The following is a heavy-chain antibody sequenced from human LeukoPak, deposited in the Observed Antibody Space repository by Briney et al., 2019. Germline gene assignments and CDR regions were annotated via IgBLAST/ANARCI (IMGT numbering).Heavy chain of an antibody. V-gene: IGHV3-23*01. J-gene: IGHJ4*02. CDR3: AKDGSSDYYAWYYFDY. Sequence: GGSLRLSCAASGFTFSNYPMSWVRQAPGKGLEWVSAISGSGGSTYYADSVKGRFTISRDNSKNTLHLQVNSLRAEDTAVYYCAKDGSSDYYAWYYFDYWGQGTLVTVSS. CDR2: ISGSGGST. D-gene: IGHD3-10*01. CDR1: GFTFSNYP.